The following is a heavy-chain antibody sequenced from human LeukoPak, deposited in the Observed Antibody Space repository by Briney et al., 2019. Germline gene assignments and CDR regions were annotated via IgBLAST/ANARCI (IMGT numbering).Heavy chain of an antibody. Sequence: PSETLSLTCTVSGGSISSYYWSWIRQPPGKGLEWIGYIYYSGSTNYNPSLKSRVTISVDTSKNQFSLKLSSVTAADTAVYYCAGGRPDYFDYWGQGTLVTVSS. J-gene: IGHJ4*02. CDR1: GGSISSYY. CDR3: AGGRPDYFDY. V-gene: IGHV4-59*01. CDR2: IYYSGST. D-gene: IGHD1-14*01.